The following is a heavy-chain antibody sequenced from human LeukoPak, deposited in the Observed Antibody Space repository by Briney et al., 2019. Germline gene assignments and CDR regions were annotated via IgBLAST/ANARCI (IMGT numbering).Heavy chain of an antibody. D-gene: IGHD2-15*01. CDR3: ARHQGVVVVAAIQH. CDR1: GGSISSYY. J-gene: IGHJ1*01. CDR2: IYYSGST. Sequence: PSETLSLTCTVSGGSISSYYRSWIRQPPGKGLEWIGYIYYSGSTNYNPSLKSRVTISVDTSKNQFSLKLSSVTAADTAVYYCARHQGVVVVAAIQHWGQGTLVTVSS. V-gene: IGHV4-59*08.